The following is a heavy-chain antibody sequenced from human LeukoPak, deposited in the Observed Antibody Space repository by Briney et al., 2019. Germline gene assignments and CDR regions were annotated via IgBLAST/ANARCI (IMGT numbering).Heavy chain of an antibody. CDR1: GFTFRSYD. CDR2: ISGSGTST. J-gene: IGHJ3*02. CDR3: AKRSTENAFD. V-gene: IGHV3-23*01. Sequence: GGSLRLSCAASGFTFRSYDMNWVRQPPGKGLEWVSVISGSGTSTYYADSVKGRFTISRDNSKNTLYLQMNSLRAEDTAVYYCAKRSTENAFDIGAKGQWSPSLQ.